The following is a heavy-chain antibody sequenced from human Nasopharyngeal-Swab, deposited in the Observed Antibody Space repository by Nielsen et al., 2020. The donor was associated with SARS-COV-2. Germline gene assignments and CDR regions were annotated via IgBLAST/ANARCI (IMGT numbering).Heavy chain of an antibody. CDR1: GFTFDDYG. J-gene: IGHJ4*02. V-gene: IGHV3-20*04. CDR2: INWHGGST. Sequence: GGSLRLSCAASGFTFDDYGMSWVRQAPGKGLEWVSGINWHGGSTGYADSVKGRFTISRDNAKNSLYLQMNSLRAEDTALYYCAKVTDYYDSSGVEYYFDYWGQGTLVTVSS. D-gene: IGHD3-22*01. CDR3: AKVTDYYDSSGVEYYFDY.